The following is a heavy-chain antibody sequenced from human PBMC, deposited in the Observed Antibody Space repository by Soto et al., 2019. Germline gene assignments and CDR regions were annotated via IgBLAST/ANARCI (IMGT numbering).Heavy chain of an antibody. V-gene: IGHV3-15*01. CDR3: TTDLSLTSYCSSTSCYYYMDG. Sequence: PAGALRLSGAAAGFTFSNGWMSWVRLAPVKGWDWVAPIKSRTDGGTTDYAAPVKGRFTISRDDSKNTLYLQMNSLKTEDTAVYYCTTDLSLTSYCSSTSCYYYMDGWGKGTTVTVSS. CDR1: GFTFSNGW. D-gene: IGHD2-2*01. J-gene: IGHJ6*03. CDR2: IKSRTDGGTT.